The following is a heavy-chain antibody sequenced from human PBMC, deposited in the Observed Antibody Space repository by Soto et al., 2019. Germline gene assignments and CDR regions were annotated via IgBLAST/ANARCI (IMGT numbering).Heavy chain of an antibody. CDR1: GGSISSGDYY. CDR3: ARGGGEQLVPYYYYGMDV. J-gene: IGHJ6*02. V-gene: IGHV4-30-4*01. CDR2: IYYSGST. Sequence: PSETLSLTCTVSGGSISSGDYYWSWIRQPPGKGLEWIGYIYYSGSTYYNPSLKSRVTISVDTSKNQFSLKLSSVTAADTAVYYCARGGGEQLVPYYYYGMDVWGQGTTVTVSS. D-gene: IGHD6-6*01.